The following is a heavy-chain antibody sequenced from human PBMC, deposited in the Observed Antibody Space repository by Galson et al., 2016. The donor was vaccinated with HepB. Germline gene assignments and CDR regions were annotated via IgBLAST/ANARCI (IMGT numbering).Heavy chain of an antibody. CDR1: EFTLSTYW. Sequence: LRLSCAASEFTLSTYWMTWVRQAPGKGLEWVANIKQDGSEKNYVDSVKGRYTISRDNAKNSLYLQMNSLRPEDTAVYYCVRELAARCWGQGTLVTVSS. V-gene: IGHV3-7*03. D-gene: IGHD6-6*01. CDR2: IKQDGSEK. J-gene: IGHJ4*02. CDR3: VRELAARC.